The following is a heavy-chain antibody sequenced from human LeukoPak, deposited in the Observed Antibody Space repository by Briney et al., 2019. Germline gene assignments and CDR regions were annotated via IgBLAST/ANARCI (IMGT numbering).Heavy chain of an antibody. CDR2: IKQDGTEE. Sequence: QPGGSLRLSCAASGFSISRYLMAWLRQVPGKGLQWLANIKQDGTEEYYLDSVRGRFTISRDNAKNSLDLQMNSLRVEDTAVYFCSNGIYDNSYWGLGTLVTVSS. D-gene: IGHD2-8*01. J-gene: IGHJ4*02. V-gene: IGHV3-7*01. CDR1: GFSISRYL. CDR3: SNGIYDNSY.